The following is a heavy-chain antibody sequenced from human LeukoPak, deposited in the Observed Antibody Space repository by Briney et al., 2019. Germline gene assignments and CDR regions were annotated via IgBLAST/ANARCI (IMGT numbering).Heavy chain of an antibody. CDR2: ISAYNGNT. J-gene: IGHJ4*02. D-gene: IGHD2-15*01. CDR1: GYTFTSYG. V-gene: IGHV1-18*01. Sequence: ASVKLSCKASGYTFTSYGISWVRQAPGQGLEWMGWISAYNGNTNYAQKLQGRVTMTTDTSTSTAYMELRSLRSDDTAVYYCARWLVVVAATYYFDYWGQGTLVTVSS. CDR3: ARWLVVVAATYYFDY.